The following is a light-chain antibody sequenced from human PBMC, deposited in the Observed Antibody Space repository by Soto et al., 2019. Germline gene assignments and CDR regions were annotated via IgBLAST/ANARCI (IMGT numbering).Light chain of an antibody. CDR2: DAY. Sequence: EIVLTQSPGTLSLSPGERATLSCRASQSVTNNFLAWYQQKPGQAPRLLIYDAYIRATGIADRFSGSGSGADFTLTISRLEPEDFAVYYCQQYVTSPQFTSGAGTRV. J-gene: IGKJ3*01. CDR1: QSVTNNF. CDR3: QQYVTSPQFT. V-gene: IGKV3-20*01.